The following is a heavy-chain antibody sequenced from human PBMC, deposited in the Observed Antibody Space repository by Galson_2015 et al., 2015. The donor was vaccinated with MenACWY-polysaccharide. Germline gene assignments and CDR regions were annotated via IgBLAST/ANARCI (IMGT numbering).Heavy chain of an antibody. CDR1: GFTFSRTG. J-gene: IGHJ5*02. V-gene: IGHV3-30*18. D-gene: IGHD2-15*01. CDR2: ISNDGSYK. Sequence: SLRLSCAASGFTFSRTGMHWVRQAPGKGLEWVAVISNDGSYKYYPDSVKGRYTVSRDNSKNTLYLQINGLRTEDTAVYYCGKDRDIGSPSWFDPWGQGTLVTVSS. CDR3: GKDRDIGSPSWFDP.